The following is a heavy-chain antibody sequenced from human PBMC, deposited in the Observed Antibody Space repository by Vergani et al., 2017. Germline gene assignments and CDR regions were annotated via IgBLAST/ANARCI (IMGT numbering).Heavy chain of an antibody. CDR1: GFTFSSYA. J-gene: IGHJ4*02. D-gene: IGHD6-19*01. CDR3: ASMAGIDY. V-gene: IGHV3-30*04. Sequence: QVQLVESGGGVVQPGRSLRLSCAASGFTFSSYAMHWVRQAPGKGLEWVAVISYDGSNKYYADSVKGRFTISRDNSKNTLYLQMNRLRAEDTAVYYWASMAGIDYWGQGTLVTVSS. CDR2: ISYDGSNK.